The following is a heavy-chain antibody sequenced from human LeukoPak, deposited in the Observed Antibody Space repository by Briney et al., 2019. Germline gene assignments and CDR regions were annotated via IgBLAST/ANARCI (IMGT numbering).Heavy chain of an antibody. CDR1: GDSVSTNSVA. Sequence: SQTLSLTCAISGDSVSTNSVAYNWIRQSPSRGLEWLGRTYYRSKWNYEYAVSVRSRITVNLDISKNQFSLQLNSVTPDDTAVYYCARAVIGTTRYFESWGQGTLVTVSS. J-gene: IGHJ4*02. V-gene: IGHV6-1*01. D-gene: IGHD1-1*01. CDR3: ARAVIGTTRYFES. CDR2: TYYRSKWNY.